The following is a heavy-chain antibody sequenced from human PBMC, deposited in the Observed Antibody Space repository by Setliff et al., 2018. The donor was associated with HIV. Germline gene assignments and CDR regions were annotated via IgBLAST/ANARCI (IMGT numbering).Heavy chain of an antibody. J-gene: IGHJ6*03. Sequence: SETLSLTCTVSGGSISSGSYYWSWIRQPAGKGLEWIGRIYTTGITNYIPSLKSRVTISLDASKNQFSLKLTSVTAADTAVYYCARGPRPVDVDYYYMDVWGKGTTVTVSS. CDR3: ARGPRPVDVDYYYMDV. CDR1: GGSISSGSYY. CDR2: IYTTGIT. V-gene: IGHV4-61*02.